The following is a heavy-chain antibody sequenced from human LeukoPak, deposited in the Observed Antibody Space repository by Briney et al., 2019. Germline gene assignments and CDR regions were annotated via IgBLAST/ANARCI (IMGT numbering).Heavy chain of an antibody. D-gene: IGHD2-2*01. J-gene: IGHJ6*03. Sequence: PGGSLRLSCAASGFTFSSYSMNWVRQAPGKGLEWVSYISSSSSTIYYADSVKGRFTISRDNAKNSLYLQMNSLRAEDTAVYYCASGYCSSTSCPYYYYYMDVWGKGTTVTVSS. CDR1: GFTFSSYS. V-gene: IGHV3-48*01. CDR3: ASGYCSSTSCPYYYYYMDV. CDR2: ISSSSSTI.